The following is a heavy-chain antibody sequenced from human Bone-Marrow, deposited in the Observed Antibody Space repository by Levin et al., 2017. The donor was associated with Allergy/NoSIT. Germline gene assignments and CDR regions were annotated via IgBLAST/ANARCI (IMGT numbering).Heavy chain of an antibody. J-gene: IGHJ4*02. Sequence: KTSETLSLTCTVSGNFLSSKYWTWIRQSPGKGLEWIGYILYGGGTNYNPSLKSRVTISADTSKNEFSLNVRSMTPADTAIYYCATGGTWFEGFYFDNWGQGTLITVSS. CDR1: GNFLSSKY. D-gene: IGHD3-10*01. CDR2: ILYGGGT. V-gene: IGHV4-59*01. CDR3: ATGGTWFEGFYFDN.